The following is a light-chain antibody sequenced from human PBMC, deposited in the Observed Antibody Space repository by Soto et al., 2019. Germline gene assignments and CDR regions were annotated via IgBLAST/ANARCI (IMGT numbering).Light chain of an antibody. CDR3: QQYNNWPPWT. Sequence: EILMTQSPATLSVSPGERATLSCRASQSVSSNLAWYQQIPGQAPRLLLYGASTRAPGTPARFSGSGSGTEFTLTISSLQSEDFAVYYCQQYNNWPPWTFGQGTKVEI. CDR1: QSVSSN. V-gene: IGKV3-15*01. J-gene: IGKJ1*01. CDR2: GAS.